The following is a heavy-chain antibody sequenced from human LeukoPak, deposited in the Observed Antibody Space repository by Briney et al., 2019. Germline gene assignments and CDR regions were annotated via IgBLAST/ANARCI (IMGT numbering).Heavy chain of an antibody. D-gene: IGHD3-3*01. CDR3: ARAAEGVRFLEWLPGWYFDL. V-gene: IGHV4-31*03. CDR2: IYYSGST. J-gene: IGHJ2*01. CDR1: GGSISSGGYY. Sequence: SETLSLTCTVSGGSISSGGYYWSWIRQHPGKGLEWIGYIYYSGSTYYNPSLKSRVTISVDTSKNQFSLKLSSVTAADTAVYYCARAAEGVRFLEWLPGWYFDLWGRGTLVTVSS.